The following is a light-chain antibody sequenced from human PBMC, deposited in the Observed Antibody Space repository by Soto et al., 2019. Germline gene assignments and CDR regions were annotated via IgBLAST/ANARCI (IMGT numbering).Light chain of an antibody. Sequence: DIVMTQSPDSLSVSLGERATINCKSSQTVFHSSYNKDFLAWYQQKPGQPPKLLFYWASTRESGVPARFSGGGSRTDFSLTISSLQPEDVAVYYCQQYYSSLTFGQGTKLEIK. CDR3: QQYYSSLT. V-gene: IGKV4-1*01. J-gene: IGKJ2*01. CDR2: WAS. CDR1: QTVFHSSYNKDF.